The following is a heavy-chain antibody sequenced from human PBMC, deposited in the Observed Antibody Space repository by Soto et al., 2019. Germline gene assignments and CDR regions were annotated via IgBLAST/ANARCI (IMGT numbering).Heavy chain of an antibody. Sequence: EVQLLESGGGLVQPGGSLRLSCAASGFTFSSHVMNWVRQAPGKGLEWVAAISGGGGTTYYGDSVEGRFTMSRDNSMNTLYLQMNSLRAEDTAVYYCARGPRAPPPHDYGMDVWGQGTTVTVSS. CDR2: ISGGGGTT. V-gene: IGHV3-23*01. J-gene: IGHJ6*02. CDR3: ARGPRAPPPHDYGMDV. CDR1: GFTFSSHV.